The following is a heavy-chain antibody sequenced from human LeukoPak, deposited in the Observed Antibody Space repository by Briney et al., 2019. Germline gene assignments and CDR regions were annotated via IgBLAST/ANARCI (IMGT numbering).Heavy chain of an antibody. D-gene: IGHD2-21*01. CDR3: ARDHSYYFDY. V-gene: IGHV3-21*01. CDR1: GFTFSPYT. CDR2: VSSSSTSI. Sequence: GGSLRLSCAASGFTFSPYTMNWVRQAPGKGLEWVSSVSSSSTSIYYADSLKGRFTISRDNAKNSVYLQMNSLTAEDTAVYYCARDHSYYFDYWGQGTLVTVSS. J-gene: IGHJ4*02.